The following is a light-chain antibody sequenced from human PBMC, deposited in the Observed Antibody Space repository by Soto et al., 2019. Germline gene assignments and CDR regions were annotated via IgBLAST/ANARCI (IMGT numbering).Light chain of an antibody. V-gene: IGKV1-5*01. CDR1: QSIRYY. CDR2: GAP. Sequence: DIQLTQSPPTLSASVGDRVTITCRASQSIRYYLAWYQQMPGKAPKLLIYGAPSFQIGVPSRFSGSGSGTEFKLTISSMQTDDLATYFCQHHNSYSQTFGQGTKVEIK. J-gene: IGKJ1*01. CDR3: QHHNSYSQT.